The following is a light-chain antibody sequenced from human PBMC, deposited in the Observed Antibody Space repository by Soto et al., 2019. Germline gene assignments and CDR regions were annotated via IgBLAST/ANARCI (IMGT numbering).Light chain of an antibody. CDR1: QSVSSS. V-gene: IGKV3-11*01. CDR2: DAS. J-gene: IGKJ4*01. Sequence: EIVLTQSPATLALSPGNRATLSCRASQSVSSSLAWYQHQPGQAPRLLIYDASKRAPGIPARFSGSGSGTHFTLTISSLEPEDSAVYYCQHRGNWPSVTFGGGTKLQIK. CDR3: QHRGNWPSVT.